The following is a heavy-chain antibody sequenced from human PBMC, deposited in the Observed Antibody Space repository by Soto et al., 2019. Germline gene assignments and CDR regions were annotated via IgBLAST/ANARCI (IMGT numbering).Heavy chain of an antibody. J-gene: IGHJ5*02. V-gene: IGHV4-34*01. CDR3: ARGGSYYWFDP. CDR1: GGSITDYY. D-gene: IGHD1-26*01. CDR2: INHSGST. Sequence: SETLSLTCTVSGGSITDYYWSWIRQPPGKGLEWIGEINHSGSTNYNPSLKSRVTISVDTSKNQFSLKLSSVTAADTAVYYCARGGSYYWFDPWGQGTLVTVSS.